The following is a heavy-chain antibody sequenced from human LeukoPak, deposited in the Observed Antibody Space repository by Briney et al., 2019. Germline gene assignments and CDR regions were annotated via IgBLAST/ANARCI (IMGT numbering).Heavy chain of an antibody. V-gene: IGHV3-23*01. J-gene: IGHJ4*02. CDR2: ISASGGTT. D-gene: IGHD6-13*01. Sequence: GGSLRLSCAASGFSLNNYAMNWARQATGKGLEWVSAISASGGTTYNSDSVKGRFTISRDSAKNTLYLQINSLRAEDSAVYYCAKASSSWYSDFDYWGRGTLVTVSS. CDR1: GFSLNNYA. CDR3: AKASSSWYSDFDY.